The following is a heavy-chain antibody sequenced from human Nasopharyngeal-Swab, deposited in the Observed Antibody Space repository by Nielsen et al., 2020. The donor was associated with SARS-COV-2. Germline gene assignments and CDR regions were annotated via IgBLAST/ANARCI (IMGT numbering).Heavy chain of an antibody. D-gene: IGHD3-10*01. CDR2: ISYDGNNK. CDR1: GFTINSFA. Sequence: GESLKISCAASGFTINSFAMHWVRQAPGKGLEWVAVISYDGNNKYYADSVKGRFTISRDNSKNTVYLQMNSLRPEDTAVYYCARDVASGFGELFPLLRGLDIRGHGTTVTVSS. CDR3: ARDVASGFGELFPLLRGLDI. V-gene: IGHV3-30-3*01. J-gene: IGHJ6*02.